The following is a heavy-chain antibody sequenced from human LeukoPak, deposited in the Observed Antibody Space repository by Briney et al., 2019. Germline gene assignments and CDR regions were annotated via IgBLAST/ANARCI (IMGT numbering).Heavy chain of an antibody. D-gene: IGHD5-24*01. V-gene: IGHV3-7*01. Sequence: GGSLRLSCAASGFTFTNYWMSWVRQAPGKGLEWVANIKKDGSEKYYVDSVKGRFTISRDNAKNSLYLQMNSLRVEDTAVYYCARDRSEMATIASFDYWGQGTLVTVSS. J-gene: IGHJ4*02. CDR3: ARDRSEMATIASFDY. CDR1: GFTFTNYW. CDR2: IKKDGSEK.